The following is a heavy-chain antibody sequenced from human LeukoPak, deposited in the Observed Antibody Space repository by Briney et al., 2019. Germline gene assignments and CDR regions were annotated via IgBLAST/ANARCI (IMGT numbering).Heavy chain of an antibody. CDR3: ARHIKDDFWSGYYTYYYGMDV. Sequence: PSETLSLTCTVSGGSISSYYWSWIRQPPGKGLEWIGHIYYSGSTNYNPSLKSRVTISVDTSKSQFSLKLSSVTAADTAVYYCARHIKDDFWSGYYTYYYGMDVWGQGTTVTVSS. D-gene: IGHD3-3*01. CDR2: IYYSGST. CDR1: GGSISSYY. V-gene: IGHV4-59*08. J-gene: IGHJ6*02.